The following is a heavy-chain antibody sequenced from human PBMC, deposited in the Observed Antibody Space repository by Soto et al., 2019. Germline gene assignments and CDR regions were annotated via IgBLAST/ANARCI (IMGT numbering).Heavy chain of an antibody. CDR1: GYTFTGYY. CDR3: ARDPLGRVGATEGWFDP. D-gene: IGHD1-26*01. J-gene: IGHJ5*02. Sequence: QVQLVQSGAEVKKPGASVKVSCKASGYTFTGYYMHWVRQAPGQGLEWMGWINPNSGGTNYAQKFKGGVTRTRDTSISTAYMELSRLRSNDTGVYYCARDPLGRVGATEGWFDPWGQGTLVTVSS. CDR2: INPNSGGT. V-gene: IGHV1-2*02.